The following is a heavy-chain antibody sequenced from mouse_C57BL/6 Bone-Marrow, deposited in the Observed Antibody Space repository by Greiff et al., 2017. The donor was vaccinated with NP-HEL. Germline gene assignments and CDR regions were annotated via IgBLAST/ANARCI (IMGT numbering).Heavy chain of an antibody. J-gene: IGHJ2*01. CDR3: ARGGRDY. Sequence: EVKVVESGGGLVKPGGSLKLSCAASGFTFSDYGMHWVRQAPEQGLEWVAYISSASSTIYYADTVKGRFTISRDNAKNTLFLQLTSLRAEDTAMYYCARGGRDYWGRGTTLTVSS. D-gene: IGHD3-3*01. CDR2: ISSASSTI. CDR1: GFTFSDYG. V-gene: IGHV5-17*01.